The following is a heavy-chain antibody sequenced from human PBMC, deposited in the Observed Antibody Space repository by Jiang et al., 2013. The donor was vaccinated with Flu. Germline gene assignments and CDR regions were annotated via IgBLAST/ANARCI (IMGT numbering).Heavy chain of an antibody. CDR3: AKDRRGTYYGMDV. D-gene: IGHD1-1*01. CDR1: GFSFSSYG. V-gene: IGHV3-30*18. CDR2: ISYDGSYK. Sequence: GVVQPGRSLRLSCAASGFSFSSYGMHWVRQAPGKGLEWVAVISYDGSYKYYADSVKGRFIISRDNSKDTLYLQMNSLRPEDTAVYYCAKDRRGTYYGMDVWGQGTTVTVSS. J-gene: IGHJ6*02.